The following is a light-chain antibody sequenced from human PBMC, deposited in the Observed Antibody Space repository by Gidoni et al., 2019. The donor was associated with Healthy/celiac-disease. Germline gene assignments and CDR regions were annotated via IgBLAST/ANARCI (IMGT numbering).Light chain of an antibody. V-gene: IGLV3-21*04. CDR2: YDS. J-gene: IGLJ2*01. CDR3: QVWDSSSDHPV. Sequence: SYVLTQPPSVSVAPGKTARITCGGNNIGSKSVHWYRQKPGQAPVLVIYYDSDRPSGIPERFSGSNSGNTATLTISRVGAGDEADYYCQVWDSSSDHPVFGGGTKLTVL. CDR1: NIGSKS.